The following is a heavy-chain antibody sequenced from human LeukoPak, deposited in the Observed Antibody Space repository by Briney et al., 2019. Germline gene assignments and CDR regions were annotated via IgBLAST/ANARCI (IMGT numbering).Heavy chain of an antibody. V-gene: IGHV4-59*01. Sequence: SETLSLTCTVSGGSINNYYWNWIRQPPGKGLEWIGFIYSSGTTNYNPSLKSRLSFSIDTSKNQFSLKLSSVTAADTAVYYCARGSYYDFWSGYSINYYYYYMDVWGKGTTVTVSS. D-gene: IGHD3-3*01. CDR3: ARGSYYDFWSGYSINYYYYYMDV. CDR2: IYSSGTT. CDR1: GGSINNYY. J-gene: IGHJ6*03.